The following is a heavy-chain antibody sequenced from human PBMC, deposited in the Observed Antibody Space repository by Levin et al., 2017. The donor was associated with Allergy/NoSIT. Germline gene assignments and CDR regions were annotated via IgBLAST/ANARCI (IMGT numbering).Heavy chain of an antibody. Sequence: EASVKVSCAASGFTFSSYALSWVRQAPGKGLEWVSVISASGGSTDYADSVKGRFIISRDNSKNTLYLQMNSLRAEDTAVYYCAKGPYSSSSRGYYFDYWGQGTLVTVSS. CDR3: AKGPYSSSSRGYYFDY. V-gene: IGHV3-23*01. CDR2: ISASGGST. J-gene: IGHJ4*02. CDR1: GFTFSSYA. D-gene: IGHD6-6*01.